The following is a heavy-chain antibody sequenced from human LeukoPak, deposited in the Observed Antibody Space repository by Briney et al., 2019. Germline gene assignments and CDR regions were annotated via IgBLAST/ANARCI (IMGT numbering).Heavy chain of an antibody. D-gene: IGHD6-19*01. CDR3: ARHTSGLDY. Sequence: SSGTLSLTCTVSGGSISSSDYYWGWIRQPPGKGLEWIGTIYYSGSTYYNPSLKSRVTIFVDTSKNQFSLKLNSVTAADTAVYYCARHTSGLDYWGQGTLVTVSS. V-gene: IGHV4-39*01. CDR1: GGSISSSDYY. J-gene: IGHJ4*02. CDR2: IYYSGST.